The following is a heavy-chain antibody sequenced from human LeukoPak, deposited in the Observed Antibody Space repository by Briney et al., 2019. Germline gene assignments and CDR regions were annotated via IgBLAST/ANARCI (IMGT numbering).Heavy chain of an antibody. V-gene: IGHV3-23*01. Sequence: PGGSLRLSCAASGFTFRNYAMSWVRQAPGKGLEWVSAVSGSGGNTYYADSVKGRFTISRDNSKNTLYLQMNGLRAEDTAVYFCAMDRNDYSDNFLDYWGQGTLVTVSS. CDR3: AMDRNDYSDNFLDY. J-gene: IGHJ4*02. CDR2: VSGSGGNT. CDR1: GFTFRNYA. D-gene: IGHD4-17*01.